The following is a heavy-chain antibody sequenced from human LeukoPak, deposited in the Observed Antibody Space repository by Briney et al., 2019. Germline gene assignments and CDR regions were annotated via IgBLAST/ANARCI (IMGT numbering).Heavy chain of an antibody. CDR1: GFIFSSYD. V-gene: IGHV3-48*04. Sequence: GGSLRLSCAASGFIFSSYDMNWVRQAPGKGLEWVSYISSGTTTINYADSVKGRFTISRDNSKNTMYLQMNSLRAEDTALYYCAKEAVEYFDYWGQGDLVTVSS. J-gene: IGHJ4*02. CDR3: AKEAVEYFDY. CDR2: ISSGTTTI.